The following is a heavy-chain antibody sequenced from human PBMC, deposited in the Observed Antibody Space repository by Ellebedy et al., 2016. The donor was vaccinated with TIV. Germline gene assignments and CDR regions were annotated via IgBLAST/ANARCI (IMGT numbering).Heavy chain of an antibody. CDR2: IAYDGIKK. V-gene: IGHV3-30*04. Sequence: GESLKISCAASGFTFSYYAMHWVRQAPGKGLEWVAVIAYDGIKKYYADSVKGRFTISRDNSKNTLYLQMSSLTTDDTAVYYCARDQAYGTGAFTGFDLWGQGILVTVSS. CDR1: GFTFSYYA. D-gene: IGHD3-10*01. CDR3: ARDQAYGTGAFTGFDL. J-gene: IGHJ4*02.